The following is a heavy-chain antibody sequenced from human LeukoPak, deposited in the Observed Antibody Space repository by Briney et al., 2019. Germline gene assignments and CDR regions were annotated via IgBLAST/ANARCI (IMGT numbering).Heavy chain of an antibody. CDR2: ISWNSNRK. D-gene: IGHD2-15*01. J-gene: IGHJ6*02. CDR3: AKDLTDSLYYYGTDV. CDR1: GFTFDDYA. Sequence: PGRSLRLSCAASGFTFDDYAIHWVRQAPGKGLEWVSGISWNSNRKVYADSVKGRFTISRDNAKNSLYLQMNSLTAEDTALYYCAKDLTDSLYYYGTDVWGQGTTVTVSS. V-gene: IGHV3-9*01.